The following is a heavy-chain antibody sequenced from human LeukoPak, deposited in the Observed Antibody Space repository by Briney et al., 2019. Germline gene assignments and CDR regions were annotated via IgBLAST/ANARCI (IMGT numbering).Heavy chain of an antibody. V-gene: IGHV1-18*01. Sequence: ASVKVSCKASGYTFTSYDISWVRQAPGQGLEWMGWISAYNGNTNYAQKLQGRVTMTTDTSTSTAYMELRSLRSGDTAVYYCARDVGSCSSTSCYTFDPWGQGTLVTVSS. J-gene: IGHJ5*02. CDR1: GYTFTSYD. D-gene: IGHD2-2*02. CDR3: ARDVGSCSSTSCYTFDP. CDR2: ISAYNGNT.